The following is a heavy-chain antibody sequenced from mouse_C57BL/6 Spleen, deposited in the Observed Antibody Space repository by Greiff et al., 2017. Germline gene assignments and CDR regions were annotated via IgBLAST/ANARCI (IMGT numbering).Heavy chain of an antibody. J-gene: IGHJ3*01. V-gene: IGHV1-82*01. CDR2: IYPGDGDT. CDR1: GYAFSSSW. D-gene: IGHD3-2*02. Sequence: VQLQQSGPELVKPGASVKISCKASGYAFSSSWMNWVKQRPGKGLEWIGRIYPGDGDTNYNGKFKGKATLTAAKSSSTAYMQLSSLTSEDSAVYFGARGRAAQAPFAYWGQGTLVTVAA. CDR3: ARGRAAQAPFAY.